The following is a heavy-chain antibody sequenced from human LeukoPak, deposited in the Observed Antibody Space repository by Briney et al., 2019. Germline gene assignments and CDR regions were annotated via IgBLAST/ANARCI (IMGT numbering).Heavy chain of an antibody. D-gene: IGHD1-26*01. CDR2: ISGSGGST. Sequence: GGSLRLSCAASGFTFSSYAMSWVRQAPGKGLEWVSAISGSGGSTYYADSVKGRFTISRDNSKNTLYLQMNSLRAEDTAVYYCAKDSWEYSSIPYYYYGMDVWGQGTTVTVSS. CDR3: AKDSWEYSSIPYYYYGMDV. V-gene: IGHV3-23*01. J-gene: IGHJ6*02. CDR1: GFTFSSYA.